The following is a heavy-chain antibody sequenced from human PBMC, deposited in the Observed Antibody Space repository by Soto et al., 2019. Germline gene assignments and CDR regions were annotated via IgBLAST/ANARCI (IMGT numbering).Heavy chain of an antibody. D-gene: IGHD1-26*01. CDR2: IRSKAYGGTT. CDR1: GFTFGDYA. CDR3: TRGPISSGSYPSFDY. V-gene: IGHV3-49*03. J-gene: IGHJ4*02. Sequence: GGSLRLSCTASGFTFGDYAMSGFRQAPGKGLEWVGFIRSKAYGGTTEYAASVKGRFTISRDDSKSIAYLQMNSLKTEDTAVYYCTRGPISSGSYPSFDYWGQGTQVTVSS.